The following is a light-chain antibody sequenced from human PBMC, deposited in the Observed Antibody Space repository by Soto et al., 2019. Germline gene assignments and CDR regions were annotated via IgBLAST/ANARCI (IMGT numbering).Light chain of an antibody. Sequence: QSVLTQPPSASGTPGQSVTISCSGSSSNIGGNTVNWYQQLPGTAPKVLIYSNNQRPSGVPDRFSGSKSGTSASLAISGLQSEDEADYYCAAWDDSLNGVVFGGGTKLTVL. CDR1: SSNIGGNT. CDR2: SNN. V-gene: IGLV1-44*01. CDR3: AAWDDSLNGVV. J-gene: IGLJ2*01.